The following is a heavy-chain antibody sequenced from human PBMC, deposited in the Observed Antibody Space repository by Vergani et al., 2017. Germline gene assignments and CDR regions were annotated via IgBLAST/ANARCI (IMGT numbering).Heavy chain of an antibody. D-gene: IGHD3-9*01. J-gene: IGHJ6*02. CDR2: ISWNSGSI. CDR3: AKDGPGYDILTGYMDV. CDR1: GFTFDAYA. V-gene: IGHV3-9*01. Sequence: EVQLVESGGGLVQPGRSLRLSCAASGFTFDAYAMHWVRQAPGKGLEWVSGISWNSGSIGYADSVKGRFTISRDNAKNSLYLQMNSLRAEDTALYYCAKDGPGYDILTGYMDVWGQGTTVTVSS.